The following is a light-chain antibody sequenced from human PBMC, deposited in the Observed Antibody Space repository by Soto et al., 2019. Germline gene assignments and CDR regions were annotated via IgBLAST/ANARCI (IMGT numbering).Light chain of an antibody. CDR3: QQRSNWPPFT. CDR2: DAS. J-gene: IGKJ5*01. Sequence: EIVLTQSPATLSLSPGERATLSCRASQSVSNYLAWYQQKPGQAPRLLIYDASNRATDIPARFSGRGSGTDFTLTISSLEPEDFAVYYCQQRSNWPPFTFGQGTRLESK. V-gene: IGKV3-11*01. CDR1: QSVSNY.